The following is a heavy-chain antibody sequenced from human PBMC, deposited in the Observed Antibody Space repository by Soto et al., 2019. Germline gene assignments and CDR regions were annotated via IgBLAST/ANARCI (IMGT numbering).Heavy chain of an antibody. CDR3: TRELFDMLSGNSKACWFDP. V-gene: IGHV1-69*01. CDR2: IIPLFVTP. Sequence: VQLVQSGAEVKKPGYSVKVSCKASGGTFNTYPITWVRQAPGQWLEWMGGIIPLFVTPNYAQKFQGRITISADEATSTANLDLTILRSEDTAMYYCTRELFDMLSGNSKACWFDPGCQGTLVTVNS. CDR1: GGTFNTYP. J-gene: IGHJ5*02. D-gene: IGHD3-9*01.